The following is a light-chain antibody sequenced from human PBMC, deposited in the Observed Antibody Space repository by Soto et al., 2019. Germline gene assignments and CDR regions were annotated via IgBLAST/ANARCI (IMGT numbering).Light chain of an antibody. CDR2: GAS. J-gene: IGKJ2*01. CDR1: QSVSSN. V-gene: IGKV3-15*01. Sequence: EIVMTQSPATLSVSPGERATLSCRASQSVSSNLAWYHQKPGLAPRLLIYGASTTATGIPARFSGSGSGTEFNLTISSLQSEDFAVYYCQQYNNWPVYTFGQGTKLEIK. CDR3: QQYNNWPVYT.